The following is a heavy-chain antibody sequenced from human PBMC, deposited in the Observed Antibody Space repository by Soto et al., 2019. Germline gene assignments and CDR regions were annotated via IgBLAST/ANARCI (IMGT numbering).Heavy chain of an antibody. CDR2: INPNNSDT. Sequence: APVKVSFEASGYTFTCYYLRWVGHAPGQGLEWMGWINPNNSDTNYAQKFQGRVTLTRDTSISTGYMQLSSLRSGDTAVFYCVRARGHLPYIMDVWGQGTTVTVSS. D-gene: IGHD2-2*02. V-gene: IGHV1-2*02. J-gene: IGHJ6*02. CDR3: VRARGHLPYIMDV. CDR1: GYTFTCYY.